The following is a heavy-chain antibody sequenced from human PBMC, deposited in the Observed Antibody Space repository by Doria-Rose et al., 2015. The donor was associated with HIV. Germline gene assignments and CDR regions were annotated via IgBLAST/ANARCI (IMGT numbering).Heavy chain of an antibody. CDR2: VYSSGST. D-gene: IGHD3-10*01. Sequence: GKGLEWIGYVYSSGSTHYNSSPKSRVTISIDTSKNQFSLKLSSVTAADTAVYYCARFRPSRGIYYSLDVWGKGTTVTVSS. J-gene: IGHJ6*03. V-gene: IGHV4-4*09. CDR3: ARFRPSRGIYYSLDV.